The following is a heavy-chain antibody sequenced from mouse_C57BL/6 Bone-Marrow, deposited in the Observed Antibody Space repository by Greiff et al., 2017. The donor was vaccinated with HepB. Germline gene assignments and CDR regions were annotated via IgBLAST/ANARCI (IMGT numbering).Heavy chain of an antibody. V-gene: IGHV1-81*01. J-gene: IGHJ2*01. D-gene: IGHD1-1*01. Sequence: QVQLQQSGAELARPGASVKLSCKASGYTFTSYGISWVKQRTGQGLEWIGEIYPRSGNTYYNEKFKGKATLTADKSSSTAYMELRSLTSEDSAVYFCARSDYYGFYFDYWSQGTTLTVSA. CDR2: IYPRSGNT. CDR3: ARSDYYGFYFDY. CDR1: GYTFTSYG.